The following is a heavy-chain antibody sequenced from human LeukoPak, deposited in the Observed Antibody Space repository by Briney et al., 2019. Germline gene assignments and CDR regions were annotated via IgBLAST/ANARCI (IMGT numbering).Heavy chain of an antibody. CDR3: ATVAVIRGVTYFDY. J-gene: IGHJ4*02. V-gene: IGHV4-59*01. CDR1: GGSISGYY. D-gene: IGHD3-10*01. CDR2: LFYSGST. Sequence: SETLSLTCTVSGGSISGYYWSWIRQPPGKGLEWIAYLFYSGSTDYNPSLESRVTISVDTSKNQFSLKLRSVTAADTAVYYCATVAVIRGVTYFDYWGQGTLVTVSS.